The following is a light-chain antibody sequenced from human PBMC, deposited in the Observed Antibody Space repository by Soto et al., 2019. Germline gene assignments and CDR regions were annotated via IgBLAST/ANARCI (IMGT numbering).Light chain of an antibody. CDR1: QSVSSY. Sequence: EIVLTQSPATLSLSPGERATLSCRASQSVSSYLAWYQQKPGQAPRLLIYDASNRATGIPARFSGSWSGTDFTLTISSLEPEDFAVYYCQQRSNWPPITFGQGTRREIK. J-gene: IGKJ5*01. CDR3: QQRSNWPPIT. V-gene: IGKV3-11*01. CDR2: DAS.